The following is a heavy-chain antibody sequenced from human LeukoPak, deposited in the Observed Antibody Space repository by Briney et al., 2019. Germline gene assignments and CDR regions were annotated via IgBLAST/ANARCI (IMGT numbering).Heavy chain of an antibody. CDR1: GYTFTSYA. V-gene: IGHV1-3*01. CDR2: INAGNGNT. CDR3: AREGDFWSGLFDY. Sequence: ASVKVSCKASGYTFTSYAMHWVRQAPGQRLEWMGWINAGNGNTKYSQKFRGRVTITRDTSASTAYMELSSLRSEDTAVYYCAREGDFWSGLFDYWGQGTLVTVSS. J-gene: IGHJ4*02. D-gene: IGHD3-3*01.